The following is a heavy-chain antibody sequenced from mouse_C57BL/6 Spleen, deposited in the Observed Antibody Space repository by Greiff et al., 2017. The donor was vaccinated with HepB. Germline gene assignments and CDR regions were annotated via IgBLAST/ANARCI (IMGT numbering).Heavy chain of an antibody. CDR3: ARGGALWSLYYFDY. CDR1: GYSFTDYN. V-gene: IGHV1-39*01. D-gene: IGHD1-1*02. J-gene: IGHJ2*01. CDR2: INPNYGTT. Sequence: VQLKQSGPELVKPGASVKISCKASGYSFTDYNMNWVKQSNGKSLEWIGVINPNYGTTSYNQKFKGKATLTVDQSSSTAYMQLNSLTSEDSAVYYCARGGALWSLYYFDYWGQGTTLTVSS.